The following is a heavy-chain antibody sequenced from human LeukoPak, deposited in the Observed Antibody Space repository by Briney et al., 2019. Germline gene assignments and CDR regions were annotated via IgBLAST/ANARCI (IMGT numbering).Heavy chain of an antibody. J-gene: IGHJ6*03. Sequence: SSETLSLTCTVSGGSISSYYWSWTRQPPGKGLEWIGYIYYSGSTNYNPSLKSRVTISVDTSKNQFSLKLSSVTAADTAVYYCARVSYYMDVWGKGTTVTVSS. CDR3: ARVSYYMDV. CDR1: GGSISSYY. CDR2: IYYSGST. V-gene: IGHV4-59*01.